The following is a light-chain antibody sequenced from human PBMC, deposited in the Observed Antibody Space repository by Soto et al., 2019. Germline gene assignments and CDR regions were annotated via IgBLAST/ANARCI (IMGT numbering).Light chain of an antibody. CDR2: STS. CDR1: QSVSSN. CDR3: QQYNYWPPS. V-gene: IGKV3-15*01. Sequence: EVVMTQSPATLSVSPGERATLSCRASQSVSSNLAWYQQKPGQAPRLLIHSTSTRATGVPARFSGSGSGTESTLIISSLQSEDFAVYYCQQYNYWPPSFGPGTKVDIK. J-gene: IGKJ3*01.